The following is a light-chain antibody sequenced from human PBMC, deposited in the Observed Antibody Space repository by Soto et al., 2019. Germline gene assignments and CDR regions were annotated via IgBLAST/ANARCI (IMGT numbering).Light chain of an antibody. CDR3: QQSFSPPLT. Sequence: DIQMTQSPSSLSASVGDRGTMTCRASQSFSNYLNWYQQKPGKAPKLLIYASSSMQSRVPSRFNGSGSETDFNLPIRRPAPDDSASYYCQQSFSPPLTFGQGTKVEV. CDR1: QSFSNY. CDR2: ASS. V-gene: IGKV1-39*01. J-gene: IGKJ1*01.